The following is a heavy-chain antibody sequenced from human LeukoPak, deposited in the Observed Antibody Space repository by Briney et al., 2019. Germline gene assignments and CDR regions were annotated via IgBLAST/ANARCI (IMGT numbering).Heavy chain of an antibody. CDR3: ARENIVSTRDFDY. CDR2: LFYTGNT. Sequence: SETLSLTCTVSGGSINTGDYYWTWIRQPPGKGLEWIGSLFYTGNTYYNPSLKTRVTISIDTSKNQFSLKLSSVTAADTAVYYCARENIVSTRDFDYWGQGTLVTVSS. D-gene: IGHD5/OR15-5a*01. V-gene: IGHV4-39*07. CDR1: GGSINTGDYY. J-gene: IGHJ4*02.